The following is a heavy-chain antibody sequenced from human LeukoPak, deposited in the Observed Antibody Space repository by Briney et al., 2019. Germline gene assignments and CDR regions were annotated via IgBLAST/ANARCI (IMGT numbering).Heavy chain of an antibody. CDR3: ASGYFDWLAPMHYYYYYMDV. V-gene: IGHV4-4*07. J-gene: IGHJ6*03. D-gene: IGHD3-9*01. CDR1: GGSISSYY. CDR2: IYTSGST. Sequence: PSETLSLTCTVSGGSISSYYWTWIRQPAGKGLEWIGRIYTSGSTNYNPSLKSRVTISVDTSKNQFSLKLSSVTAADTAVYYCASGYFDWLAPMHYYYYYMDVWGKGTTVTISS.